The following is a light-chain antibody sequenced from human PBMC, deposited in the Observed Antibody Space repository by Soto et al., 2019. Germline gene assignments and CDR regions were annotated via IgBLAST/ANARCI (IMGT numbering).Light chain of an antibody. Sequence: AIQLTQSPSSLSASLGDRITIXSLASQGIRNDLGWFQQKPGKAPKLLIYAASNLQSGVPSRFSGSGSGTDFTLTISSLQPEDFATYYCLQDFNYPLTFGGGTKVDI. CDR3: LQDFNYPLT. CDR2: AAS. J-gene: IGKJ4*01. CDR1: QGIRND. V-gene: IGKV1-6*01.